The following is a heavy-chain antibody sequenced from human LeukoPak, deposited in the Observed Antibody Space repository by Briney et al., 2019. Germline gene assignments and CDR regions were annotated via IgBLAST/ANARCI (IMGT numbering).Heavy chain of an antibody. V-gene: IGHV3-23*01. J-gene: IGHJ4*02. CDR2: ISGSGGST. Sequence: GGSLRLSCAASGFTFSSYGMSWVRQAPGKGLEWVSAISGSGGSTYYADSVKGRFTISRDNSKNTLYLQMNSLRAEDTAVYYCAKDLVRATGVDYWGQGTLVTVSS. D-gene: IGHD6-6*01. CDR1: GFTFSSYG. CDR3: AKDLVRATGVDY.